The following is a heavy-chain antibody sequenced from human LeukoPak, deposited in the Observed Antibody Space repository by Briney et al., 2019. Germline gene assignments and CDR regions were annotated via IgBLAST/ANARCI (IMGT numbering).Heavy chain of an antibody. Sequence: ASVKVSCKASGYTFTNYYIHWVRQAPGQGLEWMGIINPSGGGTSCAQKFQGRVTMTRDMSTSTVYMELSSLRSEDTAVYYCARDWKGNQWEVGLVIGLWGRGTLVTVSS. CDR2: INPSGGGT. CDR1: GYTFTNYY. D-gene: IGHD1-26*01. CDR3: ARDWKGNQWEVGLVIGL. J-gene: IGHJ2*01. V-gene: IGHV1-46*01.